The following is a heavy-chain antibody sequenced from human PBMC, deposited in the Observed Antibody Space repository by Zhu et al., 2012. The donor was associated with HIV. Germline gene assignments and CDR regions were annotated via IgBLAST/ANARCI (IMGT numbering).Heavy chain of an antibody. D-gene: IGHD2-21*01. V-gene: IGHV3-74*01. CDR2: LNNDGSST. CDR3: GRGDSDWYGRYLDN. Sequence: EVQLVESGGGLVQPGGSLRLSCVVSGFTFSNYWMHWVRQDPGKGLVWVSRLNNDGSSTSYAGSVKGRFTISRDNAKNTLYLQMNRLRAEDTAVYYCGRGDSDWYGRYLDNWGQGALVTVSS. CDR1: GFTFSNYW. J-gene: IGHJ4*02.